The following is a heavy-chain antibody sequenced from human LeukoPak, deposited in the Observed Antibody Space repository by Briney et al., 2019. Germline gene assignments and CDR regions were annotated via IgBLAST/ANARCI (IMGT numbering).Heavy chain of an antibody. CDR2: ISSGSTYI. CDR1: GFTFSRYR. J-gene: IGHJ6*02. CDR3: ARDRITMVRGVISYWYGMDV. V-gene: IGHV3-21*01. Sequence: GGSLRVSCAASGFTFSRYRMNWVRQAPGKGLEWVSSISSGSTYIYYADSVKGRFTISRGNAKNSLYLQMDSLRAEDTAVYYCARDRITMVRGVISYWYGMDVWGQGTTVTVSS. D-gene: IGHD3-10*01.